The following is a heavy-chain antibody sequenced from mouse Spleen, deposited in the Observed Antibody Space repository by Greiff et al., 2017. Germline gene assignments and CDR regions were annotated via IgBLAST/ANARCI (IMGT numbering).Heavy chain of an antibody. V-gene: IGHV1-42*01. Sequence: VQLQQSGPELVKPGASVKISCKASGYSFTGYYMNWVKQSPEKSLEWIGEINPSTGGTTYNQKFKAKATLTVDKSSSTAYMELRSLTSEDSAVYFCASPDYYGSSLYAMDYWGQGTSVTVSS. J-gene: IGHJ4*01. CDR1: GYSFTGYY. D-gene: IGHD1-1*01. CDR3: ASPDYYGSSLYAMDY. CDR2: INPSTGGT.